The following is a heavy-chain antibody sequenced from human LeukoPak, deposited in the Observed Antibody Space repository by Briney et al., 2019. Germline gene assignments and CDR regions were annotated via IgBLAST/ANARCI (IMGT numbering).Heavy chain of an antibody. Sequence: PSETLSLTCTVSGGSVITTYYYWSWIRQPAGKGLEWIGRIYTSGSTNYNPSLKSRVTISVDTSKNQFSLKLSSVTAADTAVYYCATPSSGWGQGTLVTVSS. V-gene: IGHV4-61*02. CDR2: IYTSGST. D-gene: IGHD6-19*01. CDR3: ATPSSG. CDR1: GGSVITTYYY. J-gene: IGHJ4*02.